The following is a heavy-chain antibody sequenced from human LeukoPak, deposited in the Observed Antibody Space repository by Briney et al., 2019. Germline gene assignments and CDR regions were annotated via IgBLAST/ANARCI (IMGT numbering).Heavy chain of an antibody. CDR2: FDPEDGET. CDR3: ATGQQWLVYFDY. J-gene: IGHJ4*02. D-gene: IGHD6-19*01. V-gene: IGHV1-24*01. Sequence: ASLKVSRKVSGYTLTELSMHWVRQAPGKGLEWMGGFDPEDGETIYAQKFQGRVTMTEDTSTDTAYMELSSLRSEDTAVYYCATGQQWLVYFDYWGQGTLVTVSS. CDR1: GYTLTELS.